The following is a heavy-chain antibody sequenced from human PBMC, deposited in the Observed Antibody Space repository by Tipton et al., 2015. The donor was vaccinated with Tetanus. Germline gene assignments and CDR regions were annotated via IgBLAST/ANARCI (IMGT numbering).Heavy chain of an antibody. CDR1: GGSISAYY. J-gene: IGHJ4*02. CDR2: IYFDGST. D-gene: IGHD1-26*01. V-gene: IGHV4-59*08. Sequence: GLVKPSETLSLTCTVSGGSISAYYWSWIRQPPGKGLEWFGYIYFDGSTKYNPSLKSRVTISVDPSKTQFSLNLRSVTAADTAVYYCANHPGAKTQFDYWGQGTPVTVSS. CDR3: ANHPGAKTQFDY.